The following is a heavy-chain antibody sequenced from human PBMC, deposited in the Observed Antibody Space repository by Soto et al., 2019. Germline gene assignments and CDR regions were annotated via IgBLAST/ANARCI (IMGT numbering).Heavy chain of an antibody. D-gene: IGHD3-22*01. CDR3: GADSAVVVRKRYFDY. J-gene: IGHJ4*02. CDR2: IWYDGSNK. CDR1: GFTFSSYG. Sequence: GGSLRLSCAASGFTFSSYGMHWVRQAPGKGLEWVSVIWYDGSNKYYADSVKGRFTISRDNSKNTLYLQMNSLRAEDTAVYYCGADSAVVVRKRYFDYWGQGTLVTVSS. V-gene: IGHV3-33*01.